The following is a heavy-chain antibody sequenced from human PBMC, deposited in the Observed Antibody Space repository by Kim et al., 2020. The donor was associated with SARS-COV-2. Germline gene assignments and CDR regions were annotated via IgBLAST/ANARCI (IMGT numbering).Heavy chain of an antibody. D-gene: IGHD3-22*01. CDR1: GFTFSSYA. J-gene: IGHJ4*02. CDR3: AKETASSGYADY. V-gene: IGHV3-23*01. Sequence: GGSLRLSCAASGFTFSSYAMSWVRQAPGKGLEWVSAISGSSGGGSTYYADSVKGRFTISRDNSKNTLYLQVNSLRADDTAVYYCAKETASSGYADYWGQGTLVTVSS. CDR2: ISGSSGGGST.